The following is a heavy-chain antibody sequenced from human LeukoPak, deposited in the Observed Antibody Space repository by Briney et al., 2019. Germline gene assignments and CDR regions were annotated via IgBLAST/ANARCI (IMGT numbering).Heavy chain of an antibody. Sequence: GGSLRLSCAASGFTFSRYWMHWVRQAPGKGLVWVSRINSDGSSTSYADSVKGRITISRDNAKNTLYLQMNSLRAEDTAVYYCARAYYYDSSGYYPSEYFQHWGQGTLVTASS. CDR3: ARAYYYDSSGYYPSEYFQH. J-gene: IGHJ1*01. D-gene: IGHD3-22*01. CDR1: GFTFSRYW. CDR2: INSDGSST. V-gene: IGHV3-74*01.